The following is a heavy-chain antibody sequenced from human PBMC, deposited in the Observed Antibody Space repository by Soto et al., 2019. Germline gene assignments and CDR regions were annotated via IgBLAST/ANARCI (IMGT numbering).Heavy chain of an antibody. D-gene: IGHD3-22*01. J-gene: IGHJ4*02. CDR3: VRIDGDYYDSSGYADY. CDR2: ISSISSYI. Sequence: EVQLVESGGGLVKPGGSLRLSCAASGFTLRSYTMDWVRQAPGKGLEWVSSISSISSYIYYADSVKGRFTISRDNAKNSLSLQMSSLRAEDTAVYYCVRIDGDYYDSSGYADYWGQGTPVIVSS. CDR1: GFTLRSYT. V-gene: IGHV3-21*01.